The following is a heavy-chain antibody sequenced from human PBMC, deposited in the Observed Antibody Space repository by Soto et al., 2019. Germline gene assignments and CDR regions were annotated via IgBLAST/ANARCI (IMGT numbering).Heavy chain of an antibody. CDR3: ARGRVQYGQSYYFDY. J-gene: IGHJ4*02. V-gene: IGHV4-31*11. CDR1: GGSISSGGYY. Sequence: TLCLAGAVSGGSISSGGYYGSWIRQHPGKGLEWIGYTYYSGSTYYNPSLKSRVTISVDTSKNQFSLKLSSVTAADTAVYYCARGRVQYGQSYYFDYWGQGTPVTVSS. CDR2: TYYSGST. D-gene: IGHD4-4*01.